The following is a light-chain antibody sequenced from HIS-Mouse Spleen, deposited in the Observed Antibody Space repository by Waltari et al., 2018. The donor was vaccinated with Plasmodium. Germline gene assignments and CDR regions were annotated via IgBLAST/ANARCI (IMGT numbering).Light chain of an antibody. CDR2: DDS. Sequence: SYVLTQPPSVSVAPGKTARLTCGGNNIGSTSVHWYQQKPGQAPVLVVYDDSDRPSGIHERFSGSNSGNTDTLTISRVEAGDEADDYCQVWDSSSEHVVFGGGTKLTVL. CDR1: NIGSTS. V-gene: IGLV3-21*03. J-gene: IGLJ2*01. CDR3: QVWDSSSEHVV.